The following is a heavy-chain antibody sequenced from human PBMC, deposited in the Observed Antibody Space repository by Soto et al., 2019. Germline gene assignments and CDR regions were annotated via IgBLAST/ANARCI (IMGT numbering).Heavy chain of an antibody. CDR2: ISDGGDLT. D-gene: IGHD3-10*01. J-gene: IGHJ3*02. CDR1: GFAFSSHP. Sequence: GGSLRLSCAVSGFAFSSHPMSWVRQAPEKGLEWVAGISDGGDLTYNADSVRGRFTISRDSSRNTLYLQMNSLRAEDTAVYYCARRVIGSSRAFDIWGQGTMVTVS. V-gene: IGHV3-23*01. CDR3: ARRVIGSSRAFDI.